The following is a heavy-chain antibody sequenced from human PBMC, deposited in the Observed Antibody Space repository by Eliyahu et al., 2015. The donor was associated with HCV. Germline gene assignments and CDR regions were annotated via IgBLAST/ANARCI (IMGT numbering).Heavy chain of an antibody. CDR3: ASNSSMTRVSLGATMNPLSGIYYYYGMDV. V-gene: IGHV1-2*02. CDR1: GYTFTGYY. D-gene: IGHD1-26*01. J-gene: IGHJ6*02. CDR2: INPNSGGT. Sequence: QVQLVQSGAEVKKPGASVKVSCKASGYTFTGYYMHWVRQAPGXGLEWMGWINPNSGGTNYAQKFQGRVTMTRDTSISTAYMELSRLRSDDTAVYYCASNSSMTRVSLGATMNPLSGIYYYYGMDVWGQGTTVTVSS.